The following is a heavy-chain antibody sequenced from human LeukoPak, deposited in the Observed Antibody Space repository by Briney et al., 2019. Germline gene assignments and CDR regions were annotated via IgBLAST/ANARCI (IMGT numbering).Heavy chain of an antibody. J-gene: IGHJ5*02. D-gene: IGHD4-23*01. Sequence: PGRSLRLSCAASGFTFSYYGMHWARQAPGKGLEWVAVIWYDGSNKYYADSVKGRFTISRDNSKNTLYLQMNSLRAEDTAVYYCAKDGLRWMMGWFDPWGQGTLVTVSP. CDR2: IWYDGSNK. CDR3: AKDGLRWMMGWFDP. CDR1: GFTFSYYG. V-gene: IGHV3-33*06.